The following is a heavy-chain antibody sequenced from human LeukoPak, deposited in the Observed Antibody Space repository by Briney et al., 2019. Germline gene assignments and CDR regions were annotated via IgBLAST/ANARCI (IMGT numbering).Heavy chain of an antibody. V-gene: IGHV4-59*02. CDR3: ARAEGAASHI. CDR2: IHYSGGA. CDR1: GGSVTTYH. Sequence: SETLSLTCAVSGGSVTTYHWTWIRQHPGKGLEWIGHIHYSGGADYNPSLKSRVSMSLDTSKNHFSLRLASVTAADTGVYFCARAEGAASHIWGQGTMVSVSS. J-gene: IGHJ3*02. D-gene: IGHD3-16*01.